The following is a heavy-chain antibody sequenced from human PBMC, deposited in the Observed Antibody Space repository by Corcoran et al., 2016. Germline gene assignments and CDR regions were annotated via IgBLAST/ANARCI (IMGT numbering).Heavy chain of an antibody. CDR3: ARGSLPADPSVPFDY. D-gene: IGHD3-3*01. Sequence: QVQLQQWGAGLLKPSETLSLTCAVYGGSFSGYYWSWIRQPPGKGLEWIGEINHSGSTNYNLSLKSRVTISVDTSKNQFSLKLSSVTAADTAVYYCARGSLPADPSVPFDYWGQGTLVTVSS. CDR1: GGSFSGYY. CDR2: INHSGST. V-gene: IGHV4-34*01. J-gene: IGHJ4*02.